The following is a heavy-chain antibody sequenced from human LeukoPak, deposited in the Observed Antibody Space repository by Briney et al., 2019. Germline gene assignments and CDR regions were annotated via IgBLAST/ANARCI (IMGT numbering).Heavy chain of an antibody. V-gene: IGHV3-23*01. CDR2: INGGGGTT. J-gene: IGHJ4*02. CDR3: AKDKRGGPYGVDY. D-gene: IGHD2-8*01. Sequence: GGSLRLSCAASGFTFSNYAMSWVRQTPGKGLEWVSGINGGGGTTYYSDSVKGRFTISRDNSKNTLYPQMNSLRAEDTAVYYCAKDKRGGPYGVDYWGQGTLVTVSS. CDR1: GFTFSNYA.